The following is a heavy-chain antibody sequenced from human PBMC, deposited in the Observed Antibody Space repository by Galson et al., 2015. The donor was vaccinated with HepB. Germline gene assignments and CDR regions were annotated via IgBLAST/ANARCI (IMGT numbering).Heavy chain of an antibody. Sequence: SLRLSCAASGFTFSTYSMHWVRQALGKGLEWVAVISFDGSNQYSVDSVKGRFTLSRDNSKNTLYLQMNSLIPEDTAVYYCAKVSSGYDFRSAFDIWGQGTMVTVSS. CDR1: GFTFSTYS. CDR2: ISFDGSNQ. J-gene: IGHJ3*02. V-gene: IGHV3-30*18. D-gene: IGHD5-12*01. CDR3: AKVSSGYDFRSAFDI.